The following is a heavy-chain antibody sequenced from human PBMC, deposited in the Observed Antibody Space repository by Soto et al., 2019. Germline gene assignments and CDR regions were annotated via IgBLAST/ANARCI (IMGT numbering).Heavy chain of an antibody. Sequence: SETLSLTCTVSGGSISRSRCHWGWIRQAPGKGLEWIASIKYSGTTFYNPSLKSRVTLSVDTSKNQFALKLSSVTAAETAVYYCARHGITGSFYDAFDIWGQATMFPIPS. CDR1: GGSISRSRCH. D-gene: IGHD1-26*01. CDR2: IKYSGTT. J-gene: IGHJ3*02. CDR3: ARHGITGSFYDAFDI. V-gene: IGHV4-39*01.